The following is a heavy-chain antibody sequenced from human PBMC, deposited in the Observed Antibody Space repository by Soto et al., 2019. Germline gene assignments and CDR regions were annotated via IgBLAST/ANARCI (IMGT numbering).Heavy chain of an antibody. CDR2: INPSLGHS. CDR3: ARAPYSSSSFFLDY. CDR1: GYTLTAFH. D-gene: IGHD6-6*01. V-gene: IGHV1-46*01. Sequence: ASVKVSCKASGYTLTAFHMHWVRQAPGLGLEWMGIINPSLGHSNTAQRFQDRVAMTWDTSTSTFYMELSSLRSDDAAVYYCARAPYSSSSFFLDYWGQGTPVTVSS. J-gene: IGHJ4*02.